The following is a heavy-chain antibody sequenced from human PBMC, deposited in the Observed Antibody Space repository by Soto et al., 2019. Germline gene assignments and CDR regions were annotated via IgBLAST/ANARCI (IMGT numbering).Heavy chain of an antibody. CDR1: GFTFSSYA. CDR3: ARGGMIVVVYYFDY. CDR2: ISYDGSNK. V-gene: IGHV3-30-3*01. J-gene: IGHJ4*02. D-gene: IGHD3-22*01. Sequence: PGGSLRLSCAASGFTFSSYAMHWVRQAPGKGLEWVAVISYDGSNKYYADSVKGRFTISRDNSKNTLYLQMNSLRAEDTAVYYCARGGMIVVVYYFDYWGQGTLVTVSS.